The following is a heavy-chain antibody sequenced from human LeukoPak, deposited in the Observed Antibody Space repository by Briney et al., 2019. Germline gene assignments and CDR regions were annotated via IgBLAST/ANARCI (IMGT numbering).Heavy chain of an antibody. J-gene: IGHJ5*02. CDR3: AKDLFRGVATLGFDP. V-gene: IGHV3-23*01. CDR2: ISGSGGST. D-gene: IGHD5-12*01. CDR1: GFTFSSYA. Sequence: GGSLRLSCAASGFTFSSYAMSWVRQAPGKGLEWVSAISGSGGSTYYADSVKGRFTISRDNSKNTLYLQMNSLRAEDTAVYYCAKDLFRGVATLGFDPWGQGTLVTVSS.